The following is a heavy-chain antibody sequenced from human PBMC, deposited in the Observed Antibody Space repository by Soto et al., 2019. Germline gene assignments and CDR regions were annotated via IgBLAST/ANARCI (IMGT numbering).Heavy chain of an antibody. CDR3: ARGFRGWNRGSYYYYGMDV. D-gene: IGHD6-19*01. Sequence: PSETLSLTCTVSGGSFSSTSYYWSWIRQPPGKGLEWIGYIYNSGSTNYNPSLKSRVTISVDTSKNQFSLNLTSVTAADTAVYFCARGFRGWNRGSYYYYGMDVWGQGTTVTVSS. CDR1: GGSFSSTSYY. V-gene: IGHV4-61*01. J-gene: IGHJ6*02. CDR2: IYNSGST.